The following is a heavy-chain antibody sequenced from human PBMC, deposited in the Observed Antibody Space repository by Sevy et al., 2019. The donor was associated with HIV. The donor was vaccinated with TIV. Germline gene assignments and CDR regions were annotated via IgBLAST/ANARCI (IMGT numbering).Heavy chain of an antibody. V-gene: IGHV3-33*06. J-gene: IGHJ4*02. D-gene: IGHD6-13*01. Sequence: GGSLRLSCAASGFTFSSYGMHWVRQAPGKGLEWVAVIWYDGSNKYYADSVKGRFTISRDNSKNTLYLQMNSLRAEDTAVYYSAKGYRGSSWWEASYYFDYWGQGTLVTVSS. CDR2: IWYDGSNK. CDR1: GFTFSSYG. CDR3: AKGYRGSSWWEASYYFDY.